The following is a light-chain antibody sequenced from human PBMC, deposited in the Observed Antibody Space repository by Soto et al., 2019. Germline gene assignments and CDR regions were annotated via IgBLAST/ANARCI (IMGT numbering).Light chain of an antibody. CDR2: LAS. Sequence: DIQVAQSPSSRAACVWDRVTIACRASQSISNYLNWYQQRPGKAPKLLIYLASSLSSGVPSKFSGSGSGTDFTLTISVLQPEDSATYYCQQTYKTPLTFGQGTKVDIK. CDR3: QQTYKTPLT. J-gene: IGKJ1*01. CDR1: QSISNY. V-gene: IGKV1-39*01.